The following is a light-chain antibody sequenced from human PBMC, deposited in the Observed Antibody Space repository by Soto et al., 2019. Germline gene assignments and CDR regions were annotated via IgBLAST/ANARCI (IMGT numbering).Light chain of an antibody. Sequence: PGERVTLSCRASQSVSSNYFAWYQQKPGQAPRLLIHGVSSRATGIPDRFSGSGSGTDFTLTISRLEPEDFAVYYCQQYGSSPRIFGQGTKLEIK. V-gene: IGKV3-20*01. J-gene: IGKJ2*01. CDR1: QSVSSNY. CDR2: GVS. CDR3: QQYGSSPRI.